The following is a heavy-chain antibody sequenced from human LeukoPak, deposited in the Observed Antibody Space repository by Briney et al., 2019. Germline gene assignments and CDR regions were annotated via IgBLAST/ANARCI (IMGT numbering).Heavy chain of an antibody. CDR3: AREWLQFGELPDY. CDR1: GFTFDDYG. J-gene: IGHJ4*02. D-gene: IGHD3-10*01. CDR2: TKSDGSST. Sequence: GGSLRLSCAASGFTFDDYGMSWVRQAPGKGLEWVSRTKSDGSSTTYADSVKGRFTISRDNAKNTLYLQMSSLRPEDTAVYYCAREWLQFGELPDYWGQGTLVTVSS. V-gene: IGHV3-74*01.